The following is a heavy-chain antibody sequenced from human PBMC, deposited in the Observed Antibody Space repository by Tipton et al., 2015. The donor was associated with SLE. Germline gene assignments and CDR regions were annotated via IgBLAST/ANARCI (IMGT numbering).Heavy chain of an antibody. CDR1: GFTFSSFA. D-gene: IGHD6-6*01. CDR3: ARDRSARLDY. V-gene: IGHV3-23*03. J-gene: IGHJ4*02. Sequence: GSLRLSCAVSGFTFSSFAMSWVRQAPGKGLEWVSVIYSGGNRTFYADSVKGRSTISRDNTKNMLYLQMNSLRGEDAAVYYCARDRSARLDYWGQGTLTTVSS. CDR2: IYSGGNRT.